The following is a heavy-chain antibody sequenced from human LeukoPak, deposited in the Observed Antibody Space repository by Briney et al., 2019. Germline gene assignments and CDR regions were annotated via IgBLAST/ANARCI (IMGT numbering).Heavy chain of an antibody. V-gene: IGHV3-9*01. CDR2: ISWNSGSI. CDR3: AKDIYYDILTGSCYDY. J-gene: IGHJ4*02. D-gene: IGHD3-9*01. Sequence: GGSLRLSCAASGFTFDDYAMHWVRQAPGKGLEWVSGISWNSGSIGYADSVKGRFTISRDNAKNSPYLQMNSLRAEDTALYYCAKDIYYDILTGSCYDYGGQGTLVTVSS. CDR1: GFTFDDYA.